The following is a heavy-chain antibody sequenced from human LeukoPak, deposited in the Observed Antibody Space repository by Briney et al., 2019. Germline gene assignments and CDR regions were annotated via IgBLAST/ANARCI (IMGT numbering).Heavy chain of an antibody. CDR2: INHSGST. V-gene: IGHV4-34*01. CDR1: GGSFSGYY. D-gene: IGHD2-21*02. Sequence: SETLSLTCAVYGGSFSGYYWSWIRQPPGKGLEWIGEINHSGSTNYNPSLKSRVTISVDTSKNQFSLKLSSVTAADTAVYYCASPPFCGGDCSQATDVWGKGTTVTVSS. J-gene: IGHJ6*04. CDR3: ASPPFCGGDCSQATDV.